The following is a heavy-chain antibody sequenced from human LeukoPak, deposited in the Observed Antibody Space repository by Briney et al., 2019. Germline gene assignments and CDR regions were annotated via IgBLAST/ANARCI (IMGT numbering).Heavy chain of an antibody. D-gene: IGHD1/OR15-1a*01. CDR3: ARGFGSRNWNKGDWYMDV. Sequence: SETLSLTCAVYGRSFSGYYWSWIRQPPGKGLEWIGEIYHSGSTNYNPSLKSRVTILVDTSKNQFSLKLSSVTAADTAVYYCARGFGSRNWNKGDWYMDVWGKGTTVTVSS. CDR2: IYHSGST. J-gene: IGHJ6*03. CDR1: GRSFSGYY. V-gene: IGHV4-34*01.